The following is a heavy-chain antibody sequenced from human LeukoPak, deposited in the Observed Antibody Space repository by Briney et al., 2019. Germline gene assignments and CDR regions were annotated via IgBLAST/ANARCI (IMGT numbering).Heavy chain of an antibody. CDR2: VSSRSTSI. CDR1: GFSFSIYS. V-gene: IGHV3-21*01. CDR3: ARGPPCSSTSCYVTGAFDF. J-gene: IGHJ3*01. Sequence: PGGSLRLSCAASGFSFSIYSMNWVRQAPGKGLEWVSSVSSRSTSIYYADSLKGRFTISRDNAKNSLFLQVNSLRDEDTAVYDCARGPPCSSTSCYVTGAFDFWGQGTMVTVSS. D-gene: IGHD2-2*01.